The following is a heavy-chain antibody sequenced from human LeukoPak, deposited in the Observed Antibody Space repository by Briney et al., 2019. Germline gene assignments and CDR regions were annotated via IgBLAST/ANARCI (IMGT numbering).Heavy chain of an antibody. V-gene: IGHV4-59*01. CDR2: IYYTGST. Sequence: SETLSLTCAVSGDSISSDYWSWIRQPPGKGLEWIGYIYYTGSTNYNPSLKSRVTMSVDTSKNQFSLKLSSVTAADTAVYYCARDSRGDYWFDPWGQGTLVTVSS. CDR1: GDSISSDY. D-gene: IGHD2-21*02. CDR3: ARDSRGDYWFDP. J-gene: IGHJ5*02.